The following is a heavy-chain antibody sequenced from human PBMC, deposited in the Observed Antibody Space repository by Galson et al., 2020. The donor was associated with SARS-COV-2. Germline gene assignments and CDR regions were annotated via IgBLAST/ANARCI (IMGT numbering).Heavy chain of an antibody. CDR3: ARAGCRGGDCCLLGTNAFVI. CDR2: IIPIFGTA. V-gene: IGHV1-69*13. D-gene: IGHD2-21*01. Sequence: SVKVSCKASGGTFSSYAISWVRQAPGHGLEWMGGIIPIFGTANYAQKFQGRVTITADESTSTAYMELSSLRSEDTAVYYCARAGCRGGDCCLLGTNAFVIWAPGTMVTVAS. CDR1: GGTFSSYA. J-gene: IGHJ3*02.